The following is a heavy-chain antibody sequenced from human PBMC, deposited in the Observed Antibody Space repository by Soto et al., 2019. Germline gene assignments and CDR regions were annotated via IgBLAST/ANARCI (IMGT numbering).Heavy chain of an antibody. V-gene: IGHV3-30*18. CDR2: ISYDGSNK. Sequence: PGGSLRLSCAASGFTFSSYGMHWVRQAPGKGLEWVAVISYDGSNKYYADSVKGRFTISRDNSKNTLYLQMNSLRAEDTAVYYCAKDLSVADNWNWFDAWGQGTLVTVSS. D-gene: IGHD6-19*01. CDR3: AKDLSVADNWNWFDA. CDR1: GFTFSSYG. J-gene: IGHJ5*02.